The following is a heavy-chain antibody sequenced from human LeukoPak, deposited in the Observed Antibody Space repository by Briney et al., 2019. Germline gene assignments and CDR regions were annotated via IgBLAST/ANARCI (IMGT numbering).Heavy chain of an antibody. D-gene: IGHD5-18*01. J-gene: IGHJ3*02. CDR3: ARPTLYSYGYERIEAFDI. V-gene: IGHV7-4-1*02. CDR1: GYTFTSYA. Sequence: ASVKVSCKASGYTFTSYAMNWVRQAPGQGLEWMGWINTNTGNPTYAQGFTGRFVFSLDTSVSTAYLQWSSLKASDTAMYYCARPTLYSYGYERIEAFDIWGQGTMVTVSS. CDR2: INTNTGNP.